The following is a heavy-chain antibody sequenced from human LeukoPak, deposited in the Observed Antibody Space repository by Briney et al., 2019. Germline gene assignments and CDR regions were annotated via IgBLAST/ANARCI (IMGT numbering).Heavy chain of an antibody. D-gene: IGHD1-26*01. V-gene: IGHV3-33*01. Sequence: GRSLRLSCAASGFTFSSYGMHWVRQAPGKGLEWVAVIWYDGSNKYYADSVKGRFTISRDNSKNTLYLQMNSLRAEDTAVYYCARDDNVEWEPFHYWGQGTLVTVSS. CDR1: GFTFSSYG. CDR2: IWYDGSNK. CDR3: ARDDNVEWEPFHY. J-gene: IGHJ4*02.